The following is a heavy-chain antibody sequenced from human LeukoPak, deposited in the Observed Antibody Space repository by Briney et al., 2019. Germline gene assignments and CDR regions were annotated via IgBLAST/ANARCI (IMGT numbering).Heavy chain of an antibody. V-gene: IGHV3-21*01. Sequence: GGSLKLSCATSGFTFTDYSMNWVRQAPGKGLEWVASISTVSTYTFYGDSVKGRISISRDNRKNILYLQMSSLSADDTAVYYGTRDGNGYYYYNDIDVWGKGATVT. J-gene: IGHJ6*03. D-gene: IGHD1-14*01. CDR3: TRDGNGYYYYNDIDV. CDR2: ISTVSTYT. CDR1: GFTFTDYS.